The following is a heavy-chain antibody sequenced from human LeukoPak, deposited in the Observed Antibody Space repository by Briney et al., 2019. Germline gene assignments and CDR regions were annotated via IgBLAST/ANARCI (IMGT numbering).Heavy chain of an antibody. CDR1: GGSISSYF. Sequence: SETLSLTCTVSGGSISSYFWSWIRQPAGKGLEWIGRIYTSGSTNYNPSLKSRVTMSVDTSKNQFSLKLSSVTAADTAVYYCARGIRSWNRIYFDYWGQGTLVTVSS. CDR3: ARGIRSWNRIYFDY. J-gene: IGHJ4*02. V-gene: IGHV4-4*07. D-gene: IGHD1/OR15-1a*01. CDR2: IYTSGST.